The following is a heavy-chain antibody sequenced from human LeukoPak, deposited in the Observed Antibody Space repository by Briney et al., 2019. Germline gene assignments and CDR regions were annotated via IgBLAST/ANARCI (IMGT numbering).Heavy chain of an antibody. V-gene: IGHV3-23*01. CDR2: ISGSGGST. CDR3: ARDFNENDYGDYEDGLWFDP. J-gene: IGHJ5*02. CDR1: GFTFSSYA. Sequence: QSGGSLRLSCAASGFTFSSYAMSWVRQAPGKGLEWVSAISGSGGSTYYADSVKGRFTISRDNSKNTLYLQMNSLRAEDTAVYYCARDFNENDYGDYEDGLWFDPWGQGTLVTVSS. D-gene: IGHD4-17*01.